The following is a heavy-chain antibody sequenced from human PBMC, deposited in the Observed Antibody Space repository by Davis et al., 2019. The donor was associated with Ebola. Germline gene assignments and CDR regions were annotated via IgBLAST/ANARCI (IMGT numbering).Heavy chain of an antibody. D-gene: IGHD2/OR15-2a*01. CDR2: ISSDGSST. J-gene: IGHJ6*02. V-gene: IGHV3-74*01. CDR1: GFTFSIYW. CDR3: ARVIHFPGIGTDV. Sequence: GESLKISCAASGFTFSIYWMHWVRQAPGKGLVWVSRISSDGSSTSYADSVRGRFTISRDNAKNTLYLQMNSLRVEDTAVYHCARVIHFPGIGTDVWGQGATVTVSS.